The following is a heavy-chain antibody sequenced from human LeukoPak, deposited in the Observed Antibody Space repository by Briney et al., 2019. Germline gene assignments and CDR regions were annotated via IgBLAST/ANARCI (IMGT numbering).Heavy chain of an antibody. CDR1: GYTFTGYY. CDR3: AKDSPEAAAGIIQH. V-gene: IGHV1-2*02. D-gene: IGHD6-13*01. CDR2: IGPNSGGT. J-gene: IGHJ1*01. Sequence: ASVKVSCKASGYTFTGYYMHWVRQAPGQGLEWMGWIGPNSGGTNYAQKFQGRVTMTRDTSISTAYKELSSLRSDDTAVYYCAKDSPEAAAGIIQHWGQGTLVTVSS.